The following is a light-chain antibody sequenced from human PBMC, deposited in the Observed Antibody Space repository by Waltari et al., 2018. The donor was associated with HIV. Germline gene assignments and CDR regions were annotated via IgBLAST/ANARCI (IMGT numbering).Light chain of an antibody. Sequence: DSQMTQSPSTLSASVGDRVTITCRASQSINSWLAWYQQKPGKVPNLLIYKASSLESGVLSRFSGSGSGTEFTLTISSLQPDDFATYYCQQYNSYSYSFGQGTKLEIK. CDR3: QQYNSYSYS. CDR1: QSINSW. J-gene: IGKJ2*03. CDR2: KAS. V-gene: IGKV1-5*03.